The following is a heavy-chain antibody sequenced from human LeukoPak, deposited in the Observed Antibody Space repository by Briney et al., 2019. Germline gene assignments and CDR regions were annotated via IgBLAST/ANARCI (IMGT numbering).Heavy chain of an antibody. CDR2: IYYSGST. CDR1: GGSISSYY. D-gene: IGHD3-3*01. V-gene: IGHV4-59*12. J-gene: IGHJ4*02. Sequence: SETLSLTCTVSGGSISSYYWSWIRQPPGKGLEWIGYIYYSGSTNYNPSLKSRVTISVDTSKNQFSLKLSSVTAADTAVYYCARSPSYYDFWSGSVDYWGQGTLVTVSS. CDR3: ARSPSYYDFWSGSVDY.